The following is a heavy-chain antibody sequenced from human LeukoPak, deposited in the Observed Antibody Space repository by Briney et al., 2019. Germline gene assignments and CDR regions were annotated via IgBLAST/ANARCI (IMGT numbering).Heavy chain of an antibody. D-gene: IGHD6-6*01. CDR1: GFTVSNNY. CDR3: AREGLGFPDAFDI. J-gene: IGHJ3*02. CDR2: IYSGGSK. V-gene: IGHV3-53*01. Sequence: PGGSLRLSCAASGFTVSNNYMNWVRQAPGKGLEWVSTIYSGGSKYYADSVKGRFTISRDNSESTLYLQMNSLRVEDTAVYYCAREGLGFPDAFDIWGQGTMVTVSS.